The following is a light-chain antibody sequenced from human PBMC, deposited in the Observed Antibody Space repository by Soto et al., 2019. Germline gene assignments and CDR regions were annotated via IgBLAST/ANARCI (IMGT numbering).Light chain of an antibody. CDR2: GAS. V-gene: IGKV3-20*01. J-gene: IGKJ3*01. Sequence: EIVLTQLPGTLSLSPGERAALSCRASQSVGSNYLAWFQQKPGQAPRLLIYGASKGATGIPDRFSGSGSGTEFTLTISRLEPEDFAVYYCQQYGVSPIFTFGPGTKVDVK. CDR1: QSVGSNY. CDR3: QQYGVSPIFT.